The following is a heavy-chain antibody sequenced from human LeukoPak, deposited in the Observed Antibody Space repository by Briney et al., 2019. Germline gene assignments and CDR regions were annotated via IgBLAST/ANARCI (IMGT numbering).Heavy chain of an antibody. V-gene: IGHV4-4*07. D-gene: IGHD4-17*01. CDR3: ARVRGWVYGDPAPDY. CDR2: IYTSGSP. Sequence: SETLSLTCTVSSGSISSYDWSWIRQPAGKGLEWIGRIYTSGSPNYNPSLKSRVTISVDTSKNQFSLKLSSVTAADTAVYYCARVRGWVYGDPAPDYWGQGTLVTVSS. CDR1: SGSISSYD. J-gene: IGHJ4*02.